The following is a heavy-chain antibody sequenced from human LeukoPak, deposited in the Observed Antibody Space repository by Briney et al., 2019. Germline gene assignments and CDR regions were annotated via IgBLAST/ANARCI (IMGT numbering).Heavy chain of an antibody. CDR2: ISGSGGST. D-gene: IGHD2-15*01. CDR1: GFTFSSYA. J-gene: IGHJ4*02. V-gene: IGHV3-23*01. CDR3: AKRAILGYCSGGSCYNFFDY. Sequence: GGSLRLSCAASGFTFSSYAMSWVRQAPGKGLEWVSAISGSGGSTYYADSVKGRFTISRDNSKNTLYLQMNSPRAEDTAVYYCAKRAILGYCSGGSCYNFFDYWGQGTLVTASS.